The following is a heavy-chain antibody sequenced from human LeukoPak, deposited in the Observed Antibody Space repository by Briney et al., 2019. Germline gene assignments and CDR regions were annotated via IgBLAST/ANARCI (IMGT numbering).Heavy chain of an antibody. V-gene: IGHV1-2*02. J-gene: IGHJ4*02. CDR3: ARERAGTDY. CDR2: INPNSGGT. Sequence: ASVTVSCKASGYTFTGYYMHWVRQAPGQGLEWMGWINPNSGGTNYAQKFQGRVTMTRDTSISTAYMGLSRLRSDDTAVYYCARERAGTDYWGQGTLVTVSS. D-gene: IGHD6-13*01. CDR1: GYTFTGYY.